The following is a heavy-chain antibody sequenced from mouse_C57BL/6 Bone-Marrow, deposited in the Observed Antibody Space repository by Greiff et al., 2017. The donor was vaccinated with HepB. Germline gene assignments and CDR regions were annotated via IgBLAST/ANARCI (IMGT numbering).Heavy chain of an antibody. CDR3: ARSTMVTTSAMDY. J-gene: IGHJ4*01. CDR2: IYPGSGST. CDR1: GYTFTSYW. V-gene: IGHV1-55*01. D-gene: IGHD2-2*01. Sequence: VQLQQPGAELVKPGASVKMSCKASGYTFTSYWITWVKQRPGQGLEWIGDIYPGSGSTNYNEKFKSEATLTVDTSSSTAYMQLSSLTSEDSAVYYCARSTMVTTSAMDYWGQGTSVTVSS.